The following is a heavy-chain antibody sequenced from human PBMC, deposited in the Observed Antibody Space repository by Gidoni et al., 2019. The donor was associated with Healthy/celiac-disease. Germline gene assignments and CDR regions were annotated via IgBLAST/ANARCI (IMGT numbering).Heavy chain of an antibody. J-gene: IGHJ4*02. CDR3: AKDSSSWPATLDY. Sequence: EVQLVESGGGLVQPGRSLRLSCAASGFTFDDYAMHWVRQAPGKGLDCVSGISWNSGSRGYADSVKGRVTISRDNAKNSLYLQMNSLRAEDTALYYCAKDSSSWPATLDYWGQGTLVTVSS. D-gene: IGHD6-13*01. V-gene: IGHV3-9*01. CDR1: GFTFDDYA. CDR2: ISWNSGSR.